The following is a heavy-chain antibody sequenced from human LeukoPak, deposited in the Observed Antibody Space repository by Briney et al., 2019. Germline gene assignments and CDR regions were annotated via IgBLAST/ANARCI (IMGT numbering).Heavy chain of an antibody. CDR1: GFTLSSYW. CDR3: AREGGSSLDY. J-gene: IGHJ4*02. Sequence: GGSLRLSCAASGFTLSSYWMSWVRQAPGKGLEWVANIKQDGTEKSYVDSVKGRFTISRDNAKNSLYLQVNSLRDDDTAVYYCAREGGSSLDYWGQGTLVTVSS. D-gene: IGHD6-13*01. V-gene: IGHV3-7*01. CDR2: IKQDGTEK.